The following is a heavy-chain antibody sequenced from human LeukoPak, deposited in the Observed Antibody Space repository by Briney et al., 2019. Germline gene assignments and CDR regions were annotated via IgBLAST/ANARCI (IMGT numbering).Heavy chain of an antibody. CDR2: ISNNGGYT. Sequence: GGSLRLSCAASGLTFSSHWMHWVRQATGKGLEWVSAISNNGGYTYYADSVEGRFTISRDNSKSTLCLQTTTLRAEDTALYYCPKQLGYCSDGSCYFPYWGQGTLVTVSS. CDR1: GLTFSSHW. J-gene: IGHJ4*02. CDR3: PKQLGYCSDGSCYFPY. D-gene: IGHD2-15*01. V-gene: IGHV3-23*01.